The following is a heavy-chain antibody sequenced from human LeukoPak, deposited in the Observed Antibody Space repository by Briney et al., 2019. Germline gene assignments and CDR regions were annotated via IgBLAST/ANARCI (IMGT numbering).Heavy chain of an antibody. Sequence: PGGSLRLSCAASGFTFSGSAMHWVRQASGKGLEWVGRIRSKANSYATAYAASVKGRFTISRDDSKNTAYLQMNSLKTEDTAVYYCAKEMRDGSGSYYKWPNFDYWGQGTLVTVSS. CDR1: GFTFSGSA. J-gene: IGHJ4*02. CDR2: IRSKANSYAT. V-gene: IGHV3-73*01. D-gene: IGHD3-10*01. CDR3: AKEMRDGSGSYYKWPNFDY.